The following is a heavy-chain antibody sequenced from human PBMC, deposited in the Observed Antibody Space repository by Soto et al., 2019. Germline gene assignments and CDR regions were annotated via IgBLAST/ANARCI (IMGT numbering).Heavy chain of an antibody. CDR2: INHSGST. D-gene: IGHD3-3*01. J-gene: IGHJ5*02. Sequence: TSEALFLPCAVYGGSFSGYYRRWIRQPPGKGQEWIGEINHSGSTNYNLSLKSRVTISVDTSKNQFSLKLSSVTAADTAVYYCAITYYDFWSGYYRDNWFAPWGQGTLVTVSS. CDR1: GGSFSGYY. CDR3: AITYYDFWSGYYRDNWFAP. V-gene: IGHV4-34*01.